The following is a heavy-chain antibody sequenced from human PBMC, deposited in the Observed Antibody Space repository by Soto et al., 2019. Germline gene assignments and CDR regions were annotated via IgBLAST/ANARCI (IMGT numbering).Heavy chain of an antibody. CDR3: SRDLRIAASYGMDV. CDR1: GYTVTSYG. Sequence: QVQLVQSGAEVKKPGASVKVSCKASGYTVTSYGISWVRQAPGQGLEWMGWISAYNGNTNYAQKLQGRVTMTTDTTTSTAYMELRSLRSDDTAVYYCSRDLRIAASYGMDVWGQGTTVTDSS. J-gene: IGHJ6*02. V-gene: IGHV1-18*01. CDR2: ISAYNGNT. D-gene: IGHD6-6*01.